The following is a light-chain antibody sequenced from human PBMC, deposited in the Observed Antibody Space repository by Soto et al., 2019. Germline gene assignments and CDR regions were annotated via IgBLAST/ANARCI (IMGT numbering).Light chain of an antibody. Sequence: DIVMTQSPLSLAVTPGEPASISCRSSQSLLHSNGYRYLDWYLQKPGQSPQLLIYVASNRASGVPDRFSSSGSDTDFTLKISRVEPEDAGVYYCMQGVKSPHTFGQGTKLEIK. CDR3: MQGVKSPHT. CDR1: QSLLHSNGYRY. CDR2: VAS. V-gene: IGKV2-28*01. J-gene: IGKJ2*01.